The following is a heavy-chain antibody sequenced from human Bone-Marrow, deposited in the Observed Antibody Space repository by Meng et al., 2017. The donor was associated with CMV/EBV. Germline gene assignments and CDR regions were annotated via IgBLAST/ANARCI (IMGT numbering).Heavy chain of an antibody. CDR1: GFTFSSYW. D-gene: IGHD2-8*01. CDR3: AKSLMVYAEFDY. Sequence: GGSLRLSCAASGFTFSSYWMSWVRQAPGKGLEWVANIKQDGSEKYYVDSVKGRFTISRDNSKNSLYLQMNSLRAEDTALYYCAKSLMVYAEFDYWGQGTLVTVSS. J-gene: IGHJ4*02. V-gene: IGHV3-7*03. CDR2: IKQDGSEK.